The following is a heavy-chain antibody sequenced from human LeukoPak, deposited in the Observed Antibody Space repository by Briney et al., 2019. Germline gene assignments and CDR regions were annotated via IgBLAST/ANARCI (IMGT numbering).Heavy chain of an antibody. D-gene: IGHD3-3*01. CDR1: GFTFSTYA. J-gene: IGHJ4*02. CDR3: ARKRSGNYPFDD. CDR2: ISGGRGTT. Sequence: PGGSLRLSCAASGFTFSTYAMNWVRQAPGKGLEWVSVISGGRGTTYYVDSVKGRFTISRDNSKNTLYMQMNSLRAEDTAVYYCARKRSGNYPFDDWGQGTLVTVSS. V-gene: IGHV3-23*01.